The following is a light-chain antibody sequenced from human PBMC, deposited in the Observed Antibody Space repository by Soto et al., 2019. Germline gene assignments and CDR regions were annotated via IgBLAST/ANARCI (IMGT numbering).Light chain of an antibody. V-gene: IGKV1-5*03. Sequence: DIQMTQSPSTLSASVGDRVTITCRASQSISSWLAWYQQKPGKVPKLLIYKASSLESGVLSRFSGSGSGTEFTLTISSLQPDDFATYYCQQYNSYSRYTFGQGTKLEIK. CDR1: QSISSW. CDR2: KAS. CDR3: QQYNSYSRYT. J-gene: IGKJ2*01.